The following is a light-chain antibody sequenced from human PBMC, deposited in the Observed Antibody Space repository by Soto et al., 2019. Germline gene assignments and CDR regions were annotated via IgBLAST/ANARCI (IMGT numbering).Light chain of an antibody. CDR2: DVS. J-gene: IGLJ3*02. Sequence: QSVLTQPASVSGSPGQSITISCTGTSSDVGGYNYVSWYQQHPAKAPKLMIYDVSNRPSGVSNRFSGSKSGNTASLTISGLQAEDGADYYCYSYTTSSTWVFGGGTKLTVL. CDR1: SSDVGGYNY. V-gene: IGLV2-14*03. CDR3: YSYTTSSTWV.